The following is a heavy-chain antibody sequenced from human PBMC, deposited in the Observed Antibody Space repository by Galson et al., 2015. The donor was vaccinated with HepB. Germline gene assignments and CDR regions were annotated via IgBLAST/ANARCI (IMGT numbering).Heavy chain of an antibody. D-gene: IGHD7-27*01. J-gene: IGHJ3*02. Sequence: SLRLSCAASGFTFSSYAMHWVRQAPGKGLEWVAVISYDGSNKYYADSVKGRFTISRDNSKNTLYLQMNSLRAEDTAVYYCAREHQVTGRGAFDIWGQGTMVTVSS. V-gene: IGHV3-30-3*01. CDR1: GFTFSSYA. CDR2: ISYDGSNK. CDR3: AREHQVTGRGAFDI.